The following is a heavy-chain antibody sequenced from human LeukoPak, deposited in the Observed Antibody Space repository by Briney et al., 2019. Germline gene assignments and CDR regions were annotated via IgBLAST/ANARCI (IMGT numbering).Heavy chain of an antibody. CDR3: ARGGGRWLQLGLDY. V-gene: IGHV4-59*01. CDR2: IYYSGST. D-gene: IGHD5-24*01. CDR1: GGSISSYY. J-gene: IGHJ4*02. Sequence: KSSETLSLTCTVSGGSISSYYWSWIRQPPGKGLEWIGYIYYSGSTNYNPSLKSRVTISVDTSKNQFSLKLSSVTAADTAVYYCARGGGRWLQLGLDYWGQGTLVTVSS.